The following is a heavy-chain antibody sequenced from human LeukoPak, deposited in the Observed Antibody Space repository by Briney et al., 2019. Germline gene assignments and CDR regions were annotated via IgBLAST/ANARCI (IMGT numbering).Heavy chain of an antibody. CDR2: ISSSGSTI. CDR3: ARSYGDYDNWFDP. D-gene: IGHD4-17*01. Sequence: PGGSLRLSCAASGFTVSSNFMSWVRQAPGKGLEWVSYISSSGSTIYYADSVKGRFTISRDNAKNSLYLQMNSLRAEDTAVYYCARSYGDYDNWFDPWGQGTLVTVSS. V-gene: IGHV3-48*04. CDR1: GFTVSSNF. J-gene: IGHJ5*02.